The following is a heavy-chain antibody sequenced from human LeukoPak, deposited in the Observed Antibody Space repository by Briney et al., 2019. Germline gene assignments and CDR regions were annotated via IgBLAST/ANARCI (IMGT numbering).Heavy chain of an antibody. J-gene: IGHJ4*02. D-gene: IGHD1-26*01. CDR1: GFTFSTFT. CDR3: AKDVGWELSFDY. CDR2: ISSSNDYI. Sequence: GGSLRLSCAASGFTFSTFTMNWVRQAPGKGLEWVSSISSSNDYIYYADSVKGRFTISRDNSKNTLYLQMNSLRAEDTAVYYCAKDVGWELSFDYWGQGTLVTVSS. V-gene: IGHV3-21*01.